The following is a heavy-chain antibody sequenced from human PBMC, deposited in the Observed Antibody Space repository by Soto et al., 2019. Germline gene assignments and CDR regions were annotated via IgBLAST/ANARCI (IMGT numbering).Heavy chain of an antibody. CDR3: ARGLAPMVYAIRGAWFDP. CDR2: IYYSGST. V-gene: IGHV4-31*03. D-gene: IGHD2-8*01. J-gene: IGHJ5*02. Sequence: SETLSLTCTVSGGSISSGGYYWSWIRQHPGKGLEWIGYIYYSGSTYYNPSLKSRVTISVDTSKNQFFLKLSSVTAADTAVYYCARGLAPMVYAIRGAWFDPGGQGTLVTVSP. CDR1: GGSISSGGYY.